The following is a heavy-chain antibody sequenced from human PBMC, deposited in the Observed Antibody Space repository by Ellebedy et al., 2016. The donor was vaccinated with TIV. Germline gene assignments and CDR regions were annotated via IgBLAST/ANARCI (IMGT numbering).Heavy chain of an antibody. Sequence: AASVKVSCKASGYTLSDYYLNWVRQAPGQGLEWMGWINPHTGGTNYAQKFQGRVTRTRDKSINTAYMELSNLGPDDTAVYFCARDWRDYYDRSGLDYWGQGSLVTVSS. CDR1: GYTLSDYY. CDR2: INPHTGGT. D-gene: IGHD3-22*01. CDR3: ARDWRDYYDRSGLDY. V-gene: IGHV1-2*02. J-gene: IGHJ4*02.